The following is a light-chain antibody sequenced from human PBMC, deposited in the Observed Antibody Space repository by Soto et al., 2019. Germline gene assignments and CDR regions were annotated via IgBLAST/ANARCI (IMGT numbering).Light chain of an antibody. V-gene: IGKV3-11*01. J-gene: IGKJ4*01. CDR3: QQSYSTPLT. Sequence: IVLTQSPATLSFSPGERATISCRASQSVSSYLAWYQQKPGQAPRLLIYDASNRATGIPARFSGSGSGTDFTLTISSLQPEDFATYYCQQSYSTPLTFGGGTKVDIK. CDR1: QSVSSY. CDR2: DAS.